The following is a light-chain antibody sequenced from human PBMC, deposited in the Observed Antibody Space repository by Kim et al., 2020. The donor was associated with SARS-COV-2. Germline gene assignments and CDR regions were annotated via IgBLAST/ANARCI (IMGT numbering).Light chain of an antibody. J-gene: IGLJ1*01. V-gene: IGLV1-44*01. Sequence: PGRRRTISGSGSITNIGSNTGVCYQQHQGAAHKRLIYSNNQRPSGVPDRFSGSKSGTSASLAISGLQSEDEADYYCAAWDDSLNYVFGTGTKVTVL. CDR3: AAWDDSLNYV. CDR1: ITNIGSNT. CDR2: SNN.